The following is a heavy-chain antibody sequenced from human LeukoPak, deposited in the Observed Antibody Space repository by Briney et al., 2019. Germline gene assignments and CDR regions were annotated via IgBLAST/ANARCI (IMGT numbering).Heavy chain of an antibody. J-gene: IGHJ4*02. V-gene: IGHV5-51*01. D-gene: IGHD3-22*01. CDR3: ATYYDNSGSDY. CDR2: IYPGDSDT. Sequence: GESLKISCKGAGYSFPSYWIGWVRQMPGKGLEWMGIIYPGDSDTRYSPSFRGQVTISPDKSISTTYLQWSTLKASDTAIYYCATYYDNSGSDYWGQGTLVTVSS. CDR1: GYSFPSYW.